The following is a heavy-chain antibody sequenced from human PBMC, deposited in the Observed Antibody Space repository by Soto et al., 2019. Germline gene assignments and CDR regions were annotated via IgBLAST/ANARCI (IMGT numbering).Heavy chain of an antibody. CDR3: ARVTSTVRGVIESGFDP. CDR2: IIPMYGPA. V-gene: IGHV1-69*06. J-gene: IGHJ5*02. Sequence: QVPLVQSGAEVKKPGSSVTVSCKASGGTFSSYAIHWVRQAPGQGLEWMGGIIPMYGPAKYAQGVQCRVTIAADTTPTTVYMELTTLASADTSGYYCARVTSTVRGVIESGFDPWGHGTLVTVSS. CDR1: GGTFSSYA. D-gene: IGHD3-10*01.